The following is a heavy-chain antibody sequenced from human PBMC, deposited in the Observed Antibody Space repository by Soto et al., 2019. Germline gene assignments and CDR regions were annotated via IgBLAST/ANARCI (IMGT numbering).Heavy chain of an antibody. CDR2: IYYSGST. J-gene: IGHJ6*03. Sequence: SETLSLTCTVSGGSISSSSYYWGWIRQPPGKGLEWIGSIYYSGSTYYNPSLKSRVTISVDTSKNQFSLKLSSVTAADTAVYYCARQPCGSCYSHYYYYMDVWGKGTTVTV. D-gene: IGHD2-15*01. CDR3: ARQPCGSCYSHYYYYMDV. CDR1: GGSISSSSYY. V-gene: IGHV4-39*01.